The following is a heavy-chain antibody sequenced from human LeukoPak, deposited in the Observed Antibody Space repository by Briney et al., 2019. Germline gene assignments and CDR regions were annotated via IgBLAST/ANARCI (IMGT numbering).Heavy chain of an antibody. CDR3: ARYKYYYDSSGYYHGFSFDY. V-gene: IGHV3-20*04. CDR1: GFTFDDYG. D-gene: IGHD3-22*01. CDR2: INWNGGST. Sequence: GGSLRLSCAASGFTFDDYGMSWVRQAPGKGLEWVSGINWNGGSTGYADSVKGRFTISRDNAKNSLYLQMNSLRAEDTALYYCARYKYYYDSSGYYHGFSFDYCGQGTLVTVSP. J-gene: IGHJ4*02.